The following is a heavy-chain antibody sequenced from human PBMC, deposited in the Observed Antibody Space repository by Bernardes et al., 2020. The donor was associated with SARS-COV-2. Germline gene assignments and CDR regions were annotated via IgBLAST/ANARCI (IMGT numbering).Heavy chain of an antibody. Sequence: SETLSLTCAVSGGSISSPGYYWGWIRQPTGKELEWIASLYYTGRTYYNPSLRSRVTISIDTSKNQFSLELSSVTAADTAVYYCARDTHCDYWGQGTRVKGSS. CDR3: ARDTHCDY. V-gene: IGHV4-39*02. CDR2: LYYTGRT. CDR1: GGSISSPGYY. J-gene: IGHJ4*02.